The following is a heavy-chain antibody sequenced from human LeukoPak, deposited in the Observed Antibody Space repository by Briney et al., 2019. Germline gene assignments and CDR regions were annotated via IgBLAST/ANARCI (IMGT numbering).Heavy chain of an antibody. CDR2: ISSNGGST. Sequence: SGGSLILSCAASGFTFSSYAMHWVRQAPGKGLEYVSAISSNGGSTYYANSVKGRFTISRDNSKNTLYLQMGSLRAEDMAVYYCARGSSGWYYFDYWGQGTLVTVSS. CDR1: GFTFSSYA. D-gene: IGHD6-19*01. J-gene: IGHJ4*02. CDR3: ARGSSGWYYFDY. V-gene: IGHV3-64*01.